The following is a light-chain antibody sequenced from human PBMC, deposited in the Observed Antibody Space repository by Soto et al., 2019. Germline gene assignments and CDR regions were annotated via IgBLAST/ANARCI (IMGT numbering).Light chain of an antibody. Sequence: DIQITQSPSSLSTSVLDRRTITCRASQRVSTYLNWYQQKPEKAPKLLIYAASSLQSGVPSRFSGSGSGTDFTLTISSLQPEDFATYYCQQSYSTPRTFGQGTKVDI. V-gene: IGKV1-39*01. CDR3: QQSYSTPRT. CDR2: AAS. CDR1: QRVSTY. J-gene: IGKJ2*01.